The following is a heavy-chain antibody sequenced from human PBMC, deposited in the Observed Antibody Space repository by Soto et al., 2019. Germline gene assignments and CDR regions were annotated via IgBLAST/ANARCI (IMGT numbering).Heavy chain of an antibody. CDR1: GGTFSSYA. J-gene: IGHJ4*02. D-gene: IGHD3-9*01. Sequence: SVKVSCRASGGTFSSYAISWARQAPRQGHEWIGGILPIMGTANYPQESQGIVTITADKSTSTAYMELSSLRSEDTAVYSCARAPDYGILTGYSTAFDYWGQGTLVTVSS. V-gene: IGHV1-69*06. CDR2: ILPIMGTA. CDR3: ARAPDYGILTGYSTAFDY.